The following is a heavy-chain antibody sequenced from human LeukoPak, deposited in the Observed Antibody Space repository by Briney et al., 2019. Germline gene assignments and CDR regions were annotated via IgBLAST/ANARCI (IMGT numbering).Heavy chain of an antibody. CDR3: ARESDDIQEFHY. Sequence: SETLSHTCTVSGGSIRTYFGSWIRQPAGKGLEWIGRIYTSGSTNYNPSLKSRVTMSVDTSKNQFSLKLSSVTAADTAVYYCARESDDIQEFHYWGQGTLVTVSS. CDR1: GGSIRTYF. D-gene: IGHD3-9*01. J-gene: IGHJ4*02. V-gene: IGHV4-4*07. CDR2: IYTSGST.